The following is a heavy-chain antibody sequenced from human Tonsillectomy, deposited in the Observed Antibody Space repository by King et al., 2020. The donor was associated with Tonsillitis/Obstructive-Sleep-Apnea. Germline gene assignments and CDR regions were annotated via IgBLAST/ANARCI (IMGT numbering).Heavy chain of an antibody. Sequence: EVQLVESGGGLVQPGGSLRLSCAASGFTFSSHAMHWVRQAPGKGLEYVSAISSGGGSTYYANSVKGRFTISRDNSKNTLYLQMGSLRAEDMAVYYSAREPRKANYYDGYFVYWGERNLVTAS. CDR2: ISSGGGST. CDR1: GFTFSSHA. CDR3: AREPRKANYYDGYFVY. J-gene: IGHJ4*02. V-gene: IGHV3-64*01. D-gene: IGHD3-22*01.